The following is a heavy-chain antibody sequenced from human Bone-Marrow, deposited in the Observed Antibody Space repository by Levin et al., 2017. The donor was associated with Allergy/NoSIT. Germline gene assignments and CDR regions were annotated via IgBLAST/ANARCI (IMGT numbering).Heavy chain of an antibody. J-gene: IGHJ5*02. D-gene: IGHD3-22*01. CDR1: GYTFTSYY. V-gene: IGHV1-46*01. CDR3: ARDQRYPFELDDSSAIIGIGAFDP. CDR2: INPSGGST. Sequence: ASVKVSCKASGYTFTSYYMHWVRQAPGQGLEWMGIINPSGGSTSYAQKFQGRVTMTRDTSTSTVYMELSSLRSEDTAVYYCARDQRYPFELDDSSAIIGIGAFDPWGQGTLVTVSS.